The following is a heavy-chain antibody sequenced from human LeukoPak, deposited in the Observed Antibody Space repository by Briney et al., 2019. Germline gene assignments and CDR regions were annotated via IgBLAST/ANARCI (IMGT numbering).Heavy chain of an antibody. V-gene: IGHV3-11*06. CDR2: IGIDSGNT. CDR1: GFPFSEYS. D-gene: IGHD4-11*01. J-gene: IGHJ4*02. CDR3: ARDHNYAFDN. Sequence: GGSLRLSCAASGFPFSEYSMNWVRQAPGKGLEWISYIGIDSGNTKYADSVKGRFTVSGDKARDSLYLQMNSLRVEDTAVYYCARDHNYAFDNWGQGTLVTVSS.